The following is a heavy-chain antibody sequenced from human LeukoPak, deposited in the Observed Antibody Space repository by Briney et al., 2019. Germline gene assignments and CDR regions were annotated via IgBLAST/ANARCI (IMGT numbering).Heavy chain of an antibody. D-gene: IGHD3-22*01. Sequence: GRSLRLSCAASGFTFSRFGMHWVRQAPGQGLEWVAVIWYDGNNKYYADSVKGRFTISRDNSKNTLYLQMNSLRAEDTAVYYCARTFTSTGYYYVEYWGQGTLVTVSS. CDR1: GFTFSRFG. J-gene: IGHJ4*02. V-gene: IGHV3-33*01. CDR2: IWYDGNNK. CDR3: ARTFTSTGYYYVEY.